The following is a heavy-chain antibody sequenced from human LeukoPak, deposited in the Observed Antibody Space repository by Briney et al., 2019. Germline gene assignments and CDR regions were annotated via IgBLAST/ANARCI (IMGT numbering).Heavy chain of an antibody. CDR3: VKNIGYSYGVSYYFDY. J-gene: IGHJ4*02. Sequence: GGSLRLPCAASGFTFSSYAMSWVRQAPGKGLEWVSASSGSGGSTYYADSVKGRFTISRDNSKNTLYLQMNSLRAEDTAVYYCVKNIGYSYGVSYYFDYWGQGTLVTVSS. D-gene: IGHD5-18*01. CDR1: GFTFSSYA. V-gene: IGHV3-23*01. CDR2: SSGSGGST.